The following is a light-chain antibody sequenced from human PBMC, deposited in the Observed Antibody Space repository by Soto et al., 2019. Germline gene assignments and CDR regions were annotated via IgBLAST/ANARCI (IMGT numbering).Light chain of an antibody. Sequence: SYELTQPPSVSVSPGQTASITCSGDKLGNKYACWYQQKPGQSPVVVIYQDNKRPSGIPERFSGSNSGNTATLTISGTQAMDEADYYCQAWVSSTDVVFGGGTKLTVL. V-gene: IGLV3-1*01. CDR2: QDN. CDR3: QAWVSSTDVV. CDR1: KLGNKY. J-gene: IGLJ2*01.